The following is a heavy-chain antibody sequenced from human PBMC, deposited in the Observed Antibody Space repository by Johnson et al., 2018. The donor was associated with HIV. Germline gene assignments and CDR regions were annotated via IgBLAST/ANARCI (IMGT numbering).Heavy chain of an antibody. Sequence: VQLVESGGGLVQPGRSLRLSCAASGFTFDDYAMHWVRQAPGKGLEWVSGLSWNSGSIGYADSVKGRFTISRDNAKNSLYLQMNSLRAEDTALYYCASGPTPGVAARGALGGAFDIWGQGTMVTVSS. J-gene: IGHJ3*02. D-gene: IGHD6-6*01. CDR2: LSWNSGSI. CDR1: GFTFDDYA. CDR3: ASGPTPGVAARGALGGAFDI. V-gene: IGHV3-9*01.